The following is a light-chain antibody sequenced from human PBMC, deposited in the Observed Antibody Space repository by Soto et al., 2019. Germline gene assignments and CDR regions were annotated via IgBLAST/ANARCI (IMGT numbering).Light chain of an antibody. J-gene: IGLJ2*01. CDR2: DVS. CDR3: SSYTSSSTPVV. Sequence: QPVLTQPASVSGSPGQSITISCTGTSSDVGGYNYVSWYQQHPGKAPKVMIYDVSNRPSGVSNRFSGSKSGNTASLTISGLQAEDGADYYCSSYTSSSTPVVFGGGTKVPVL. V-gene: IGLV2-14*01. CDR1: SSDVGGYNY.